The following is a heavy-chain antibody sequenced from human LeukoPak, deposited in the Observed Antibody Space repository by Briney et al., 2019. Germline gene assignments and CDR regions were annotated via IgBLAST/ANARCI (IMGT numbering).Heavy chain of an antibody. CDR1: GYTFTTYY. D-gene: IGHD3-22*01. CDR3: TRTYYYDSSGYYYGRDAFDI. CDR2: ISPSGGST. Sequence: GASVKVSCKASGYTFTTYYIHWVRQAPREGLEWMGIISPSGGSTSYAQKFQRRVTMTSDTSPSTVYMELSSLRSEDTAVYYCTRTYYYDSSGYYYGRDAFDIWGQGTMVTVSS. J-gene: IGHJ3*02. V-gene: IGHV1-46*01.